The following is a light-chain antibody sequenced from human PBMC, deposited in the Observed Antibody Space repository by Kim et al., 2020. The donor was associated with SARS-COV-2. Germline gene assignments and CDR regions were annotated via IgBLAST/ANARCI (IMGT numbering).Light chain of an antibody. CDR1: SSDVGGYNY. CDR3: CSYAGSSPSKV. CDR2: AVS. J-gene: IGLJ1*01. V-gene: IGLV2-11*01. Sequence: QSALTQPRSVSGSPGQSVTISCTGTSSDVGGYNYVSWYQHHPGKAPKLMLYAVSKRPSGVPDRFSGSKSGNTASLTISGLQAEDEADYYCCSYAGSSPSKVFGTGTKVTVL.